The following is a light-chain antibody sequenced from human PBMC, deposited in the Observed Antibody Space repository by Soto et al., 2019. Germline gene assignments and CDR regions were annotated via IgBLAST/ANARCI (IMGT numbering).Light chain of an antibody. Sequence: DIVMTQSPDSLAVSLGERATINCKSSQSVFKGSNNKDCLAWYQQKPGQPPKLLLYWASTRESGVPDRFSGSWSGTDFTLTISSLQAEDVAIYYCQQFSSPPGFPFRQGT. CDR3: QQFSSPPGFP. V-gene: IGKV4-1*01. J-gene: IGKJ2*01. CDR1: QSVFKGSNNKDC. CDR2: WAS.